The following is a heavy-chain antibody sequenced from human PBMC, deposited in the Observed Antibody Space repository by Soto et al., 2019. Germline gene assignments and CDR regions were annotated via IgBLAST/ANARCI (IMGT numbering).Heavy chain of an antibody. V-gene: IGHV3-48*04. CDR2: ISSSSSTI. CDR1: GFTFSSYS. CDR3: ATVGGDPDY. D-gene: IGHD2-21*01. J-gene: IGHJ4*02. Sequence: EVPLVESGGGLVQPGGSLRLSCAASGFTFSSYSMNWVRQAPGKGLEWVSYISSSSSTIYYADSVKGRFTISRDNAKNTVYLQMNSLRAEDTAVYYCATVGGDPDYWGQGTLVTVSS.